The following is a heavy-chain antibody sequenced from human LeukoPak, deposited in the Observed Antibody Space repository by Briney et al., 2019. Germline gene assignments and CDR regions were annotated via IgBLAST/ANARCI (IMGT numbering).Heavy chain of an antibody. D-gene: IGHD2-2*01. CDR2: ISYSSRAR. J-gene: IGHJ4*02. Sequence: GGSLRLSCAASGFTFSSYNMNWVRQAPGKGLEWVSSISYSSRARYYADPVKGRFTISRDNFKDSLYLQMDSLRAEDTAVYYCARAYCSSTSCFGWGQGTLVTVSS. CDR3: ARAYCSSTSCFG. V-gene: IGHV3-48*01. CDR1: GFTFSSYN.